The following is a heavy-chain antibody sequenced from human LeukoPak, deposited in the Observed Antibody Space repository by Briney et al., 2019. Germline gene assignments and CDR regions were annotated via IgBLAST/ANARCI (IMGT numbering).Heavy chain of an antibody. CDR2: INTDGSST. V-gene: IGHV3-74*01. Sequence: GVSLRLSCAASGFTFSSYWVHWVRQAPGKGLVWVSRINTDGSSTSNADSVKGRFTISRDNAKNTLYLQMNSLRAEDTAVYYCARGSLYGSGSSWGQGTLVTVSS. D-gene: IGHD3-10*01. J-gene: IGHJ5*02. CDR1: GFTFSSYW. CDR3: ARGSLYGSGSS.